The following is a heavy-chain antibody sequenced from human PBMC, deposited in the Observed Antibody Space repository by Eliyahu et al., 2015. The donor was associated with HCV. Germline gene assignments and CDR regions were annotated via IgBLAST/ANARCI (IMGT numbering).Heavy chain of an antibody. CDR1: GEXVSSNSAT. V-gene: IGHV6-1*01. CDR3: ARGNTSRLLGGP. J-gene: IGHJ1*01. D-gene: IGHD2/OR15-2a*01. Sequence: QVQLQQSGPGLVKPSQTLSLTCDISGEXVSSNSATWTWIRQSPSRGPEWLGRTYYRSKWNIDYAASVRSRISITADTSKNQFSLQLNSVTPEDTAVYFCARGNTSRLLGGPWGQGTLVTVSS. CDR2: TYYRSKWNI.